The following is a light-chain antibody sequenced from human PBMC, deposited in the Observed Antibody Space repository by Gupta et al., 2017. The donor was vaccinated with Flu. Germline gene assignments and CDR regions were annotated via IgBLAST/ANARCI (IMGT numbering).Light chain of an antibody. V-gene: IGKV1-12*01. CDR1: QGINSW. Sequence: DIHMTQSPSSVSASVGDRVTITCRASQGINSWLAWYQQKPGKAPNLLIHAASSVQSGVPSRFSGSGSGTDFTLTISSLQSEDFATYYCQQGDSFPWTFGQGTQVEIK. J-gene: IGKJ1*01. CDR2: AAS. CDR3: QQGDSFPWT.